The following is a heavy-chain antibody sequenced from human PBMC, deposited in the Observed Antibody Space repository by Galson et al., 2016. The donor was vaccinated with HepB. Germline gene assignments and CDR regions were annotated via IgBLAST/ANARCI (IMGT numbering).Heavy chain of an antibody. Sequence: SLRLSCAASGFTFSTYNMNWVRQAPGKGLEWVSSISSSSSHIYYADSVKGRFTVSRDNAKNSLYLQMNSLRAEDTAVYYCARDGTVSGSYYHFYGMDVWGQGTTVTVSS. V-gene: IGHV3-21*04. CDR3: ARDGTVSGSYYHFYGMDV. D-gene: IGHD1-26*01. CDR1: GFTFSTYN. J-gene: IGHJ6*02. CDR2: ISSSSSHI.